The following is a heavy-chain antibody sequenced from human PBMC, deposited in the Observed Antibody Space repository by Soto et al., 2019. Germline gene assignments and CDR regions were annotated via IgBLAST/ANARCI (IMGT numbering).Heavy chain of an antibody. CDR2: SSAYNGNT. CDR1: GYTFTSYG. J-gene: IGHJ3*02. D-gene: IGHD3-22*01. V-gene: IGHV1-18*01. CDR3: ARDPYYYDSSGYSPVCAFDI. Sequence: ASVKVSCKASGYTFTSYGISWVRQAPGQGLEWMGWSSAYNGNTNYAQKLQGRVTMTTDTSTSTAYMELRSLRSDDTAVYYCARDPYYYDSSGYSPVCAFDIWGQGTMVTVSS.